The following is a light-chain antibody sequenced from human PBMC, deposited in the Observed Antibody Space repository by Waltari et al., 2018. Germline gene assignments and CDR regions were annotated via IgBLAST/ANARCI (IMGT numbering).Light chain of an antibody. CDR3: QQHGSSPYT. CDR2: GAS. Sequence: EVVLTQSPGTLSLSPGERATLSCRASQTISSNYLAWYQQKPGQAPRRLIYGASSRATGIPDRFSGGGSGTDFTLTISRLEPEDFAVYYCQQHGSSPYTFGQGTKLEIK. J-gene: IGKJ2*01. CDR1: QTISSNY. V-gene: IGKV3-20*01.